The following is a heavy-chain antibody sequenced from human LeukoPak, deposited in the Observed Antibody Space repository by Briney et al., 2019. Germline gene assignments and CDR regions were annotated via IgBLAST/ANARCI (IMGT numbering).Heavy chain of an antibody. Sequence: PGRSLRLSCAASGFTFSSYAMHWVRQAPGKGLEWVAVISYDGSNKYYADSVKGRFTISRDNSKNTLYLQMNSLRVEDTAVYYCARNDGYNGYYFDYWGQGTLVTVSS. CDR1: GFTFSSYA. CDR3: ARNDGYNGYYFDY. D-gene: IGHD5-24*01. CDR2: ISYDGSNK. J-gene: IGHJ4*02. V-gene: IGHV3-30-3*01.